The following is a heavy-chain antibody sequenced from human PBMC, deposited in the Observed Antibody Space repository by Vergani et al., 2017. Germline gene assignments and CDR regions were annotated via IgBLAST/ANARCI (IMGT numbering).Heavy chain of an antibody. V-gene: IGHV1-2*04. CDR2: INPNSGGT. J-gene: IGHJ4*02. CDR3: ASDRDRYSSSWYFFDY. Sequence: QVQLVQSGAEVKKPGASVKVSCKASGYTFTGYYMHWVRQAPGQGLEWMGWINPNSGGTNYAQKFQGWVTMTRDTSISTAYMELSRLRSEDTAVYYCASDRDRYSSSWYFFDYWGQGTLVTVSS. D-gene: IGHD6-13*01. CDR1: GYTFTGYY.